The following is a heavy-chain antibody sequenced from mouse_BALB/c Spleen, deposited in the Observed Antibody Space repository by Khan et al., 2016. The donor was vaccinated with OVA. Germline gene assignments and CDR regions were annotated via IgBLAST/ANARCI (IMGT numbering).Heavy chain of an antibody. J-gene: IGHJ2*01. D-gene: IGHD1-1*01. Sequence: EVELVESGGGLVKPGGSLKLSCAASGLTFSSSAMSWVRQTPEKRLEWVATISTGGRKIYYADSVKGRFTISRDSAKNTLSLRMSSLRSEDTAMYYCAGSITPVVAFYYWGQGTTLTVSS. CDR1: GLTFSSSA. CDR2: ISTGGRKI. V-gene: IGHV5-9-1*01. CDR3: AGSITPVVAFYY.